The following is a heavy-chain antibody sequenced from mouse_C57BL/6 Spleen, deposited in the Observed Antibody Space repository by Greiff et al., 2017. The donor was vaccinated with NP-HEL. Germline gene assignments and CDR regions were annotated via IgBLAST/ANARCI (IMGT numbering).Heavy chain of an antibody. CDR2: IYPGNSDT. CDR1: GYTFTSYW. CDR3: ALTYYDYGAWFAY. J-gene: IGHJ3*01. Sequence: VQLQQSGTVLARPGASVKMSCKTSGYTFTSYWMHWVKQRPGQGLEWIGAIYPGNSDTSYNQKFKGKAKLTAGTSASTAYMELSSLTNEDSAVYYCALTYYDYGAWFAYWGQGTLVTVSA. V-gene: IGHV1-5*01. D-gene: IGHD2-4*01.